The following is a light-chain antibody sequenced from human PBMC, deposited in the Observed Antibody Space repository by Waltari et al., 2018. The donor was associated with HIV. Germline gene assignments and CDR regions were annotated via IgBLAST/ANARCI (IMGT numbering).Light chain of an antibody. V-gene: IGLV3-19*01. CDR3: HSRDSSGYHVV. CDR2: GRN. Sequence: SSELTPDPSVSVALGQTVRISCQGNSLRSYPPSCYQQKSGQAPVVVFFGRNNRPSGIPDRFSGSSSGNTASLTITGAQAEDEADYYCHSRDSSGYHVVFGGGTKVTVL. CDR1: SLRSYP. J-gene: IGLJ2*01.